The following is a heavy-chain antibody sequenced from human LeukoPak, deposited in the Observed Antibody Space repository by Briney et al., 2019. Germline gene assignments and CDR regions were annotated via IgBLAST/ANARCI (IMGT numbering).Heavy chain of an antibody. D-gene: IGHD3-16*01. J-gene: IGHJ6*02. Sequence: SVKVSCKASGGTFSSYAISWVRQAPGQGLEWMGGITPVFGTAHYAQKFQGRVTMTRDTSIGTAYMELSSLRSEDTAVYYCARVLGRPSLYYGMDVWGQGTTVTVSS. CDR2: ITPVFGTA. CDR3: ARVLGRPSLYYGMDV. CDR1: GGTFSSYA. V-gene: IGHV1-69*05.